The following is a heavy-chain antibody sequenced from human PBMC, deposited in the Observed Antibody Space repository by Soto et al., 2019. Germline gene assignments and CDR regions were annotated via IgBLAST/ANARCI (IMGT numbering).Heavy chain of an antibody. V-gene: IGHV2-5*01. D-gene: IGHD3-16*01. CDR3: AHSPWGAAPDY. J-gene: IGHJ4*02. CDR1: GFSVSARGVG. CDR2: IYWNDDK. Sequence: SGPTLVNPTQTLTLTCALSGFSVSARGVGVGWIRQPPGKALEWLAIIYWNDDKLYRPSLQSRLTITKGTSKNQVVLTMTNMDPVDTATYYCAHSPWGAAPDYWGQGTPVTVSS.